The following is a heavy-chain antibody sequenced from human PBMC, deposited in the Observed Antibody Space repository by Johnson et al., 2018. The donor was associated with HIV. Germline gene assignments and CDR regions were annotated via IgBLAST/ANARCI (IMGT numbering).Heavy chain of an antibody. D-gene: IGHD2-15*01. CDR1: GFSFRSYW. Sequence: MQLVESGGGLVRPGGSLRLSCAASGFSFRSYWMSWVRQAPGKGLEWVANIKQDGSETFYADSVKGRFIIPRDDSKTTLSLHMNSLRAEDTAVYYCARDRRVSREGYCSGGSCYPYIAYIDAFDIWGQGTMVTVSS. CDR2: IKQDGSET. J-gene: IGHJ3*02. V-gene: IGHV3-7*01. CDR3: ARDRRVSREGYCSGGSCYPYIAYIDAFDI.